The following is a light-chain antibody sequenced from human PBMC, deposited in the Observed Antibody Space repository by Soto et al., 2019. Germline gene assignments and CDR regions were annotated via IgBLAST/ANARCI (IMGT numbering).Light chain of an antibody. J-gene: IGLJ2*01. CDR3: AAWDDSLSGVV. CDR1: SSNIGSNY. V-gene: IGLV1-47*01. Sequence: QSVLTQPPSASETPGQRVTISCSGSSSNIGSNYVYWYQQLPGSAPKLLIYRNNQRPSGVPVRFSGSKSGTSASLAISGLRSEDEADYYCAAWDDSLSGVVFGGGTKLTVL. CDR2: RNN.